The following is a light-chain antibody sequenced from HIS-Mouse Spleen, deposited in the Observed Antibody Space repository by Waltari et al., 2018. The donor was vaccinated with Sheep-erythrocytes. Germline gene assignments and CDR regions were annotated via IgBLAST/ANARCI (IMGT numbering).Light chain of an antibody. CDR1: SRDVGRYNY. V-gene: IGLV2-8*01. CDR2: EVS. J-gene: IGLJ1*01. Sequence: QSALTQPPSASGSPGPSVTISCPGTSRDVGRYNYVSGYQPPPGKAPKLMIYEVSKRPSGVPDRFSGSKSGNTASLTVSGLQAEDEADYYCSSYAGSNNYVFGTGTKVTVL. CDR3: SSYAGSNNYV.